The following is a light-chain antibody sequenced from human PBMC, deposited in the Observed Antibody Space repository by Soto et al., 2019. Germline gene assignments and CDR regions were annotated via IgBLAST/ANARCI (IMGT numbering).Light chain of an antibody. Sequence: QSALTQPASVSGSPGQSITISYTGTSSDVGSYNLVSWYQQHPGKAPQLIIYEVNKRPSGVSNRFSGSKSGNTASLTISGLQAEDEADYYCCSYAGRNTVYVFGSGTKLTV. J-gene: IGLJ1*01. CDR3: CSYAGRNTVYV. CDR1: SSDVGSYNL. CDR2: EVN. V-gene: IGLV2-23*02.